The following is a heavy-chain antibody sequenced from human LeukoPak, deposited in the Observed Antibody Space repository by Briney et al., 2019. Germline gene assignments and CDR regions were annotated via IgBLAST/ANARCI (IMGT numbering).Heavy chain of an antibody. CDR3: ARSLSGSYFSGYYYGMDV. J-gene: IGHJ6*02. V-gene: IGHV3-74*01. Sequence: GGSLRLSCAASGLTFSSHWMHWVRQAPGKGLVWVSRITNDGSSTTYADSVKGRFTISRDNAKNMLYLQVNSLRAEDTAVYYCARSLSGSYFSGYYYGMDVWGQGTTVTVSS. CDR2: ITNDGSST. CDR1: GLTFSSHW. D-gene: IGHD1-26*01.